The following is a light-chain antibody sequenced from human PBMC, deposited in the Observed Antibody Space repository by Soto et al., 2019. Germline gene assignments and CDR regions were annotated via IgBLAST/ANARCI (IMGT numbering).Light chain of an antibody. V-gene: IGKV1-39*01. CDR1: QNIFSF. Sequence: DIQMTQSPSSLSASVGDSVTITCRASQNIFSFLGWYQHKPGKAPELLIYGASSLRSGAASRFSGRGSGTDFALTISNLQPEDSATFYCQQSYIVPHPFGQGTKLEIK. J-gene: IGKJ2*01. CDR3: QQSYIVPHP. CDR2: GAS.